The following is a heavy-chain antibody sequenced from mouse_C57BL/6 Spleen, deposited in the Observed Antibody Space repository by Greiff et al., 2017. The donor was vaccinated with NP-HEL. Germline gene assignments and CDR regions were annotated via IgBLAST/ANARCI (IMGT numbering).Heavy chain of an antibody. J-gene: IGHJ1*03. CDR2: IDPNRGGT. CDR3: ARVGFLYYYGSSPPV. CDR1: GYTFTRYW. D-gene: IGHD1-1*01. Sequence: QVQLQQPGAELVKPGASVKLSCKASGYTFTRYWMHWLTQRPGRGLEWIGRIDPNRGGTKYNEKFKSKATLTVDKPSSTAYRHLSSRTSEDSAVYYCARVGFLYYYGSSPPVWGTGTTVTVSS. V-gene: IGHV1-72*01.